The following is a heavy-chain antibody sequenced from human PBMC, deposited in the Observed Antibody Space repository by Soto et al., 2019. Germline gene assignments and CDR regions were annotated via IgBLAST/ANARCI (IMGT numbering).Heavy chain of an antibody. D-gene: IGHD3-3*01. CDR2: IKQEGSEK. CDR3: ARFSYYDFWSGYSKDYFDY. V-gene: IGHV3-7*01. Sequence: GGSLRLSCAASGFTFSSYWMSWVRQAPGKGLERVANIKQEGSEKYYVESVKGRFTISRDNAKNSLYLQMNSLRAEDTAVYYCARFSYYDFWSGYSKDYFDYWGQGTLVTVSS. CDR1: GFTFSSYW. J-gene: IGHJ4*02.